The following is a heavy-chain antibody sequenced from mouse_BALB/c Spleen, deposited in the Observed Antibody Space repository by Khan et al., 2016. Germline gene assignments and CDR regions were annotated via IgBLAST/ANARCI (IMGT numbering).Heavy chain of an antibody. Sequence: EVELVESGGGLVQPGGSRKLSCAASGFTFSSFGMHWVRQAPEKGLEWVAYISSGSSTIYYADTLKGRFTISRDNPKNTLFLQMTSLRSEDTAMYYCGRGNLGYSYAMDYWGQGTSVTVSS. D-gene: IGHD2-3*01. CDR2: ISSGSSTI. CDR3: GRGNLGYSYAMDY. J-gene: IGHJ4*01. V-gene: IGHV5-17*02. CDR1: GFTFSSFG.